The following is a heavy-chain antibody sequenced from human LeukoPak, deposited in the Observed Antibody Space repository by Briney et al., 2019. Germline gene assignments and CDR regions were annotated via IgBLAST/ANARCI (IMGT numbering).Heavy chain of an antibody. CDR3: AKNIAAPGRDSYYLYGMDV. V-gene: IGHV3-7*01. Sequence: GGSLRLSCAASGFIFSGYWMTWVRQAPGKGLEWVASIKQDGSDQHYVDAVEGRLTISRDNAKNSLYLQMNKLRADDTAVYYCAKNIAAPGRDSYYLYGMDVWGQGTTVTVSS. D-gene: IGHD6-25*01. CDR1: GFIFSGYW. CDR2: IKQDGSDQ. J-gene: IGHJ6*02.